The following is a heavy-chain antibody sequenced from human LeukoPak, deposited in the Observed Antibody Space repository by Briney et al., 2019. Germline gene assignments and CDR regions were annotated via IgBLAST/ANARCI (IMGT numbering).Heavy chain of an antibody. Sequence: SETLSLTCTVSGGSISSYYWSWIRQPPGKGLEWIGYIYYSGSTNYNPSLKSRVTISVDTSKNQFSLKLSSVTAADTAVYYCARADLTGSFFDYWAREPWSPSPQ. D-gene: IGHD3-10*01. CDR1: GGSISSYY. V-gene: IGHV4-59*01. J-gene: IGHJ4*02. CDR2: IYYSGST. CDR3: ARADLTGSFFDY.